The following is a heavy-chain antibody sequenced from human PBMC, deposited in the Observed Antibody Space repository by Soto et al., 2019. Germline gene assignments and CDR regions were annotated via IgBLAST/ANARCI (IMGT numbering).Heavy chain of an antibody. D-gene: IGHD2-21*01. V-gene: IGHV3-74*01. J-gene: IGHJ4*02. CDR3: ARDRADPIGDYHPLFDS. CDR1: GFTFSSHL. CDR2: IESDGSST. Sequence: PGGSLRLSCAASGFTFSSHLMHWVRQSPGKGLVWVSRIESDGSSTNYADSVKGRFTVSRDNAKNTLYLQMNSLRAEDTAVYYCARDRADPIGDYHPLFDSWGQGTLVTSPQ.